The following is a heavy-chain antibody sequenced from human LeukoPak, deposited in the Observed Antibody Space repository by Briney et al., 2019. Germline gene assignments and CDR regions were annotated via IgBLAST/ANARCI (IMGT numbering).Heavy chain of an antibody. CDR1: GYTFTSYG. CDR2: ISAYNGNT. Sequence: ASVKVSCKASGYTFTSYGISWVRQAPGQGLEWMGWISAYNGNTNYAQKLQGTVTMTTDTSTSTAYMELRSLRSDDTAVYYCVRDRSGPIDSWGQGTLVIVSS. D-gene: IGHD3-10*01. J-gene: IGHJ4*02. V-gene: IGHV1-18*01. CDR3: VRDRSGPIDS.